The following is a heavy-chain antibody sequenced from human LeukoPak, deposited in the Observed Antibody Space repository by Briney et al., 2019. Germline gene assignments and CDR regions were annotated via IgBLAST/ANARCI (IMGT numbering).Heavy chain of an antibody. CDR1: GGTFSSYA. D-gene: IGHD3-16*01. Sequence: SVKVSCKASGGTFSSYAISWVRQAPGQGLEWMGRIIPIFGTANYAQKFQGRVTITTDESTSTAYMELSSLRSEDTAVYYCARSPDPNAWAEYFQHWGQGTLVTASS. V-gene: IGHV1-69*05. J-gene: IGHJ1*01. CDR2: IIPIFGTA. CDR3: ARSPDPNAWAEYFQH.